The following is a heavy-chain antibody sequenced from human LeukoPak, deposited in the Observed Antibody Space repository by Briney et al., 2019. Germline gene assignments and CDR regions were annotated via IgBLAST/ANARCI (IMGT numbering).Heavy chain of an antibody. CDR1: GFTFDDYG. CDR2: INWNGGST. Sequence: GGSLRLSCAASGFTFDDYGMSWVRQAPGKGLEWVSGINWNGGSTGYADSVKGRFTISRDNAKNSLYLQMNSLRAEDTALYYCARDRRIVVVVPGAFDIWGQGTMVTVSS. CDR3: ARDRRIVVVVPGAFDI. J-gene: IGHJ3*02. D-gene: IGHD2-15*01. V-gene: IGHV3-20*04.